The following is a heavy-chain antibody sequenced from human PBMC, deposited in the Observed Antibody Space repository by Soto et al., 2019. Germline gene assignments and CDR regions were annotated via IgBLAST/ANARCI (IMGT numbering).Heavy chain of an antibody. CDR3: AREYYDILTGYYKGLGYFDY. CDR2: IYYSGNT. V-gene: IGHV4-59*01. CDR1: GGSISSYY. D-gene: IGHD3-9*01. J-gene: IGHJ4*02. Sequence: QVQLQESGPGLVKPSETLSLTCTVSGGSISSYYWSWIRQPPGKGLEWIGYIYYSGNTNYNPSLKSRVTISVDTSKNQFSLKLSSVTAADTAVYYCAREYYDILTGYYKGLGYFDYWGQGTLVTVSS.